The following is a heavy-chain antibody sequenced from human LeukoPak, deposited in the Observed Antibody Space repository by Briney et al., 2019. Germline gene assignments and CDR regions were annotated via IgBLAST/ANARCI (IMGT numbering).Heavy chain of an antibody. J-gene: IGHJ5*02. CDR3: ARPLMYYYGSETYFWFDP. D-gene: IGHD3-10*01. CDR1: GFTFSSYA. CDR2: IKQDGSEQ. Sequence: GGSLRLSCAASGFTFSSYAMSWVRQAPGKGLEWVANIKQDGSEQYYVDSVKGRFTISRDNAKNSLSLQMNSLRAEDTAVYYCARPLMYYYGSETYFWFDPWGQGTLVTVSS. V-gene: IGHV3-7*01.